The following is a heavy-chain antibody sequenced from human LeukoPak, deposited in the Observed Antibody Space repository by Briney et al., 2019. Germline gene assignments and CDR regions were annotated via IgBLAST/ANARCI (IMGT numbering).Heavy chain of an antibody. Sequence: PGGSLRLSCTASGFTFINYSMNWVRQAPGKGLEWVSAISGSGGSTYYADSVKGRFTISRDNSKNTLHLQMNSLRAEDTAVYYCAKSDTDYYGSGSYYNGGFDYWGQGTLVTVSS. J-gene: IGHJ4*02. D-gene: IGHD3-10*01. CDR1: GFTFINYS. CDR2: ISGSGGST. V-gene: IGHV3-23*01. CDR3: AKSDTDYYGSGSYYNGGFDY.